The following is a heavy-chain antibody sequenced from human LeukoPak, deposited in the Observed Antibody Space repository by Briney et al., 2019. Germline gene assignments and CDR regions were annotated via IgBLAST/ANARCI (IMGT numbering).Heavy chain of an antibody. Sequence: SETLSLTCTVSGGSISSYYWSWIRQPPGKGLEWIGYIYYSGSTNYNPSLKSRVTISVDTSKNQFSLKLSSVTAADTAVYYCARDRSYWAHWGQGTLVTVSS. CDR1: GGSISSYY. CDR2: IYYSGST. J-gene: IGHJ4*02. D-gene: IGHD3-10*01. CDR3: ARDRSYWAH. V-gene: IGHV4-59*01.